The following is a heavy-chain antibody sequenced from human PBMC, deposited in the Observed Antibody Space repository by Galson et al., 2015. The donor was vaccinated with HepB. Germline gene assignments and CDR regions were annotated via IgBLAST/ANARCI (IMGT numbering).Heavy chain of an antibody. D-gene: IGHD3-16*01. Sequence: FSSYGMHWVRQAPGKGLEWVAVIWYDGSNKYYADSVKGRFTISRDNSKNTLYLQMNSLRAEDTAVYYCARDGGRGFDYWGQGTLVTVSS. CDR1: FSSYG. CDR3: ARDGGRGFDY. CDR2: IWYDGSNK. J-gene: IGHJ4*02. V-gene: IGHV3-33*01.